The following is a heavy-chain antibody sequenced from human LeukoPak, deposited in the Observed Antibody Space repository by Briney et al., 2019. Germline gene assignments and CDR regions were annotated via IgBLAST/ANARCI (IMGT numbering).Heavy chain of an antibody. Sequence: GGSLRLSCAASGFTFSYYGMHWVRQAPGKGLECVSFIRYDGSNEYYSDSVKGRFTISRDNSKNTLYLQMHSLRAEDTALYYCAKGGGYTYGYFIDYRGQGSLVTVSS. CDR1: GFTFSYYG. D-gene: IGHD5-18*01. CDR3: AKGGGYTYGYFIDY. CDR2: IRYDGSNE. J-gene: IGHJ4*02. V-gene: IGHV3-30*02.